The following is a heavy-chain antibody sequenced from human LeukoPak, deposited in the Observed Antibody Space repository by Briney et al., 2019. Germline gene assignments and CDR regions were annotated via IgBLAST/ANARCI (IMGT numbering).Heavy chain of an antibody. D-gene: IGHD3-16*01. CDR3: ARRLRFYYYYMDV. V-gene: IGHV4-34*01. Sequence: SETLSLTCAVYGGSFSGYYWSWIRQPPGKGLEWIGEINHSGSTNYNPSLKSRVTISVDTSKNQFSLKLSSVTAADTAVYYCARRLRFYYYYMDVWGKGTTVTISS. CDR1: GGSFSGYY. CDR2: INHSGST. J-gene: IGHJ6*03.